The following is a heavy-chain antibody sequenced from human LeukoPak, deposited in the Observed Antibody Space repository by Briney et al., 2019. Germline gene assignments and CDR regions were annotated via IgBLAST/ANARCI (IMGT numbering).Heavy chain of an antibody. D-gene: IGHD3-10*01. V-gene: IGHV3-48*01. J-gene: IGHJ4*02. CDR1: GFTFSSYS. Sequence: GGSLRLSCAASGFTFSSYSMNWVRQAPGKGLEWVSYISSSSSTIYYADSVKGRFTISRDNAKNSLYLQMNSLRAEDTAVYYCARGGVGSGSYRFDYWGQGTLVTVSS. CDR3: ARGGVGSGSYRFDY. CDR2: ISSSSSTI.